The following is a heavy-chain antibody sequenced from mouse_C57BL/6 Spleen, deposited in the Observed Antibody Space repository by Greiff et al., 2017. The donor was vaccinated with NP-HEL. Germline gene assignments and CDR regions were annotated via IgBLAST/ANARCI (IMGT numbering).Heavy chain of an antibody. D-gene: IGHD1-1*01. CDR2: IYPGDGDT. CDR1: GYAFSSYW. J-gene: IGHJ2*01. CDR3: ARWDYGSSYGY. V-gene: IGHV1-80*01. Sequence: QVTLKVSGAELVKPGASVKISCKASGYAFSSYWMNWVKQRPGKGLEWIGQIYPGDGDTNYNGKFKGKATLTADKSSSTAYMQLSSLTSEDSAVYFCARWDYGSSYGYWGQGTTLTVSS.